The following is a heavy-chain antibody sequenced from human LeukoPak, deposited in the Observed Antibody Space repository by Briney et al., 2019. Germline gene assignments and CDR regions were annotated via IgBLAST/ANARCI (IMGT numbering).Heavy chain of an antibody. Sequence: GGSLRLSCAAPGFTFSSYWMSWVRQAPGKGLEWVANKKQDGSEKYYVDSVKGRFTISRDNAKNSLYLQMNSLRAEDTAVYYCARNPVDYWGQGTLVTVSS. CDR2: KKQDGSEK. V-gene: IGHV3-7*01. CDR1: GFTFSSYW. J-gene: IGHJ4*02. CDR3: ARNPVDY.